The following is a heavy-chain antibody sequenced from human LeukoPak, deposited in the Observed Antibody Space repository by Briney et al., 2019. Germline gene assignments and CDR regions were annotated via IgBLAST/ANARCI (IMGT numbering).Heavy chain of an antibody. CDR2: ISGSTGIT. CDR3: AKESPGSGSLGRYYYDVVDV. CDR1: GFTFSTYA. J-gene: IGHJ6*02. V-gene: IGHV3-23*01. D-gene: IGHD3-10*01. Sequence: PGGSLRLSCAASGFTFSTYAMSWVRQAPGKGLEWVSAISGSTGITYYADSVKCRFTISRDNSKNTLYLQMNSLRAEDTAVYYCAKESPGSGSLGRYYYDVVDVWGQGTTVTVSS.